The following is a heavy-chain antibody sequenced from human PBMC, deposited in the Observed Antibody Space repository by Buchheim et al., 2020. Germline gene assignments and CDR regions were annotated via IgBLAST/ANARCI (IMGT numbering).Heavy chain of an antibody. J-gene: IGHJ4*02. CDR3: ARVGPKIQLWWYFDY. CDR1: GFSFTSYG. V-gene: IGHV3-33*01. D-gene: IGHD5-24*01. Sequence: QVQLVESGGDVVQPGGSLRLSCAASGFSFTSYGMHWVRQAPGKGLEWVAVLWYNGNDKNYADFVKGRFTVSRDTSKNTLYLQMNSLRAEDTAVYYCARVGPKIQLWWYFDYWGQGT. CDR2: LWYNGNDK.